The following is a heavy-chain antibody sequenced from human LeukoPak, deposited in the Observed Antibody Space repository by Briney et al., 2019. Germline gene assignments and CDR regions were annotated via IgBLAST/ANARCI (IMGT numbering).Heavy chain of an antibody. J-gene: IGHJ6*04. V-gene: IGHV3-30*02. CDR3: AELGITMIGGV. Sequence: GGSLRLSCEASGFTFSNFGMHWVRQSPGKGLEWLAFIRYDGSAKYYLESVKGRFSISRDNSKNTLYLQMNSLTTEDTALYYCAELGITMIGGVWGKGTTVTISS. CDR1: GFTFSNFG. CDR2: IRYDGSAK. D-gene: IGHD3-10*02.